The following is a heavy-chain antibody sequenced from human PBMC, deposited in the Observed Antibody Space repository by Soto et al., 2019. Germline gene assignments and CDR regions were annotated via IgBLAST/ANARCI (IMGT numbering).Heavy chain of an antibody. CDR1: GGSISSGGYY. D-gene: IGHD5-18*01. V-gene: IGHV4-31*03. CDR2: IYYSGST. CDR3: ARDRRVVTAMAPYYGMDV. J-gene: IGHJ6*02. Sequence: SETLSLTCTVSGGSISSGGYYWSWIRQHPGKGLEWIGYIYYSGSTYYNPSLKSRVTISVDTSKNQFSLKLSSVTAADTAVYYCARDRRVVTAMAPYYGMDVWGQGTTVTVSS.